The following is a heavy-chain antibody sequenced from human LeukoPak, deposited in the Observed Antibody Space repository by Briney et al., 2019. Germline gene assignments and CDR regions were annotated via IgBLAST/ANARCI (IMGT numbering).Heavy chain of an antibody. V-gene: IGHV3-23*01. CDR3: AKDVTAVVTAVDY. Sequence: TGGSLRLSYAASGFTFSSYAMSWVRQAPGKGLDWVSAISGSGGSTYYADSVKGRFTTSRDNSKNTLYLQMNSLRAEDTAVYYCAKDVTAVVTAVDYWGQGTLVTVSS. CDR1: GFTFSSYA. J-gene: IGHJ4*02. D-gene: IGHD5-18*01. CDR2: ISGSGGST.